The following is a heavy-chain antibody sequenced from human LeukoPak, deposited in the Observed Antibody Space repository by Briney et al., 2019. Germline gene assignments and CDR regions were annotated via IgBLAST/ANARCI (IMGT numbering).Heavy chain of an antibody. CDR1: GFTFSSYW. CDR2: INTDGSTT. J-gene: IGHJ4*02. CDR3: ARDRYDYGFDY. V-gene: IGHV3-74*01. Sequence: RGSLRLSCAASGFTFSSYWMHWVRQVPGKGLVWVSRINTDGSTTSYAASVKGRFTISRDNSKNTLYLQMNSLRAEDTAVYYCARDRYDYGFDYWGQGTLVTVSS. D-gene: IGHD4-17*01.